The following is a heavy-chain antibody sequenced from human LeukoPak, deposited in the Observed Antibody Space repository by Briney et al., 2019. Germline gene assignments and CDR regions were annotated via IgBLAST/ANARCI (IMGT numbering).Heavy chain of an antibody. CDR3: ASSGYSCGITGYYYYGMDV. J-gene: IGHJ6*02. CDR2: IIPIFGTA. CDR1: GGTFSSYA. V-gene: IGHV1-69*13. D-gene: IGHD5-18*01. Sequence: SVKVSCKASGGTFSSYAISWVRQAPGQGLEWMGGIIPIFGTANYAQKFQGRVTITADESTSTAYMELSSLRSEDTAVYYCASSGYSCGITGYYYYGMDVWGQGTTVTVSS.